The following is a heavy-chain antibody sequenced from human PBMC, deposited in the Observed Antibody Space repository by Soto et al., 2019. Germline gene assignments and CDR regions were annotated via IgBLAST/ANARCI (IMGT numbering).Heavy chain of an antibody. V-gene: IGHV4-4*02. Sequence: QVQLQESDPGLVKPSGTLSLTCGVSGGSISSNNWWNWVRQPPGKGLEWIGEIFHSGATNYNPSHKSRVNISVDKYKNQFSLRLSSVTAADTAVYYCARLQPDTSGYYFDYWGQGTLVTVSS. J-gene: IGHJ4*02. CDR1: GGSISSNNW. CDR3: ARLQPDTSGYYFDY. D-gene: IGHD3-22*01. CDR2: IFHSGAT.